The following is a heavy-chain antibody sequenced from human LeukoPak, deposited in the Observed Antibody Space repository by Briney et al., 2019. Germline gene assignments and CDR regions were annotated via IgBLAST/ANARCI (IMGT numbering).Heavy chain of an antibody. V-gene: IGHV5-51*01. CDR2: IYPGDSDT. D-gene: IGHD6-13*01. J-gene: IGHJ1*01. CDR3: ARGFGSTWLEY. Sequence: GESLKISCKGSGYNFTNSWIGWVRQMPGKGLEWMGIIYPGDSDTRYSPSFQGQVTISADKSLTTAYLQWSSLKASDTAMYYCARGFGSTWLEYWGQGTLVTVSS. CDR1: GYNFTNSW.